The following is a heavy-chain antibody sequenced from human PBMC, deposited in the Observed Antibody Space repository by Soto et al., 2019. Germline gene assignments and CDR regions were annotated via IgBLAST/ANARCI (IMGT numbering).Heavy chain of an antibody. Sequence: ASVKVSCKASGSTFTSYGISWVRQAPGQGLEWMGWISAYNGNTNYAQKLQGRVTMTTDTSTSTAYMELRSLRSDDTAVYYCARGGLRITMIVVARADFDYWGQGTQVTVPQ. V-gene: IGHV1-18*04. CDR3: ARGGLRITMIVVARADFDY. J-gene: IGHJ4*02. CDR2: ISAYNGNT. D-gene: IGHD3-22*01. CDR1: GSTFTSYG.